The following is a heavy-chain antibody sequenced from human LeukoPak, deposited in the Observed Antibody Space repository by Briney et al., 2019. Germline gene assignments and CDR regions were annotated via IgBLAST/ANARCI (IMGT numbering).Heavy chain of an antibody. CDR2: IYPRDGST. J-gene: IGHJ4*02. V-gene: IGHV1-46*01. Sequence: APVKVSCKASGYTFTSNYIHWVRQALGQGLEWMGMIYPRDGSTSYAQKFQGRVTVTRDTSTSTVHMELSGLRSEDTAVYYCARDQEGFDYWGQGTLVTVSS. CDR3: ARDQEGFDY. CDR1: GYTFTSNY.